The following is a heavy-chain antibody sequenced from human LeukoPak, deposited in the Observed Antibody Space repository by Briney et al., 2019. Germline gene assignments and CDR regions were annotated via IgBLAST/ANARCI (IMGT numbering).Heavy chain of an antibody. CDR1: GFIFSNSA. Sequence: PGGSLRLSCAASGFIFSNSAMNWVRQAPGKGLEWVSSINTGSSHIYYADSVKGRFTISRDNAKNSVYLQMNSLRAEDTAVYYCARGESPYSSSNFDYWGQETLVTVSS. CDR2: INTGSSHI. J-gene: IGHJ4*02. CDR3: ARGESPYSSSNFDY. D-gene: IGHD6-6*01. V-gene: IGHV3-21*01.